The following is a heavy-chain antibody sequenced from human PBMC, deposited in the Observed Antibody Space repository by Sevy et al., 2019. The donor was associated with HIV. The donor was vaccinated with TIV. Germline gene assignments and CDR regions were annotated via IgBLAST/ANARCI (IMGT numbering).Heavy chain of an antibody. CDR2: IYHSGST. D-gene: IGHD2-2*01. CDR3: ARGGGYCSSTSCYLGGIWPNWFDP. J-gene: IGHJ5*02. Sequence: SETLSLTCAVSGGSISSGGYSWSWIRQPPGKGLEWIGYIYHSGSTYYNPSLKSRVTISVDRSKNQFSLKLGSVTAADTALYYCARGGGYCSSTSCYLGGIWPNWFDPWGQGTLVTVSS. CDR1: GGSISSGGYS. V-gene: IGHV4-30-2*01.